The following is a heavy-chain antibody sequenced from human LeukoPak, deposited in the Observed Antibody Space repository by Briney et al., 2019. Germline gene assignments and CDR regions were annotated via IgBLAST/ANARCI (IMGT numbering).Heavy chain of an antibody. Sequence: PGRSLRLSCAASGFTFSSYAMHWVRQAPGKGLEWVAVISYDGSNEYYADSVKGRFTISRDNSKNTLYLQMNSLGAEDTAVYYCARVGYSDAFDIWGQGTMVTVSS. CDR3: ARVGYSDAFDI. CDR2: ISYDGSNE. J-gene: IGHJ3*02. CDR1: GFTFSSYA. V-gene: IGHV3-30-3*01. D-gene: IGHD5-18*01.